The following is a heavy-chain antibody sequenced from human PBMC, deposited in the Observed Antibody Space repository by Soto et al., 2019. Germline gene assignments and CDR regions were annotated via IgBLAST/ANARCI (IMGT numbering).Heavy chain of an antibody. CDR1: GFTVSSNY. V-gene: IGHV3-53*01. J-gene: IGHJ6*02. D-gene: IGHD6-13*01. CDR3: ERGSRWYYYYYYYGMDV. Sequence: GGSLRLSCAASGFTVSSNYMSWVRQAPGKGLEWVSVIYSGGSTYYADSVKGRFTISRDNSKNTLYLQMNSLRAEDTAVYYFERGSRWYYYYYYYGMDVWGQGTTGTVSS. CDR2: IYSGGST.